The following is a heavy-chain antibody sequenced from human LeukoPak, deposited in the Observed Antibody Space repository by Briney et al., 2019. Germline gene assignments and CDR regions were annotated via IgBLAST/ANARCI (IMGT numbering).Heavy chain of an antibody. CDR2: ISAYNGNT. CDR3: ATAGDDSSGYPPSPYWYFDL. D-gene: IGHD3-22*01. CDR1: GYTFTSYG. J-gene: IGHJ2*01. Sequence: ASVKVSCKASGYTFTSYGISWVRQAPGQGLEWMGWISAYNGNTNYAQKLQGRVTMTTDTSTSTAYMELRSLRSDDTAVYYCATAGDDSSGYPPSPYWYFDLWGRGTLVTVSS. V-gene: IGHV1-18*01.